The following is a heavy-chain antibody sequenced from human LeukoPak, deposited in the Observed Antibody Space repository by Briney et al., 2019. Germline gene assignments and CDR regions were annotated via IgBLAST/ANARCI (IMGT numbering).Heavy chain of an antibody. V-gene: IGHV4-38-2*02. J-gene: IGHJ5*02. Sequence: SSETLSLTCTVSGYSISSGYYWSWIRQPPGKGLEWIGYVYYSGGTNYNPSLKSRVTISVDTSKNQLSLNLSSVTAADTAVYYCARHPTALVTYGFDPWGQGTLVTVSS. CDR1: GYSISSGYY. CDR2: VYYSGGT. D-gene: IGHD5-18*01. CDR3: ARHPTALVTYGFDP.